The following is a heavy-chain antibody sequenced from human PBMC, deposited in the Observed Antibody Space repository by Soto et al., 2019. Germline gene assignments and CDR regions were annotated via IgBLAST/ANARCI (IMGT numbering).Heavy chain of an antibody. CDR1: GFTFTSSA. J-gene: IGHJ4*02. CDR3: AADRWFGELTPYYFDY. Sequence: SVKVSCKASGFTFTSSAVQWVRQARGQRLERIGWIVVGSGNTNYAQKFQERVTITRDMSTSTAYMELSSLRSEDTAVYYCAADRWFGELTPYYFDYWGQGTLVTVSS. V-gene: IGHV1-58*01. D-gene: IGHD3-10*01. CDR2: IVVGSGNT.